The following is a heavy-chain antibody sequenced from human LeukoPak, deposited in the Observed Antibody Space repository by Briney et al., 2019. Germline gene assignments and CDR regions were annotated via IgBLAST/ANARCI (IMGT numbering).Heavy chain of an antibody. V-gene: IGHV1-24*01. J-gene: IGHJ4*02. CDR1: GHTLTELS. Sequence: ASVKVSCKVSGHTLTELSMHWVRQAPGKGLEWMGGFDPENGETIYAQKFQGRVTMTEDTSTDTVYMELSSLRSEDTAVYYCATGGSRVQLWILAGWYYFDNWSQGTLVTVSS. D-gene: IGHD5-18*01. CDR3: ATGGSRVQLWILAGWYYFDN. CDR2: FDPENGET.